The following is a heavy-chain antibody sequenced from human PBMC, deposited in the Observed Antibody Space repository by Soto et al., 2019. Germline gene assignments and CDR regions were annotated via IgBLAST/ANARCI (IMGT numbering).Heavy chain of an antibody. Sequence: VGSLRLSCAASGFTFSSYSMNWVRQAPGKGLEWVSSISSSSSYIYYADSVKGRFTISRDNAKNSPYLQMNSLRAEDTAVYYCARFLSLGDGSGSYFAYYGMDVWGQGTTVTVSS. V-gene: IGHV3-21*01. J-gene: IGHJ6*02. CDR2: ISSSSSYI. CDR1: GFTFSSYS. D-gene: IGHD3-10*01. CDR3: ARFLSLGDGSGSYFAYYGMDV.